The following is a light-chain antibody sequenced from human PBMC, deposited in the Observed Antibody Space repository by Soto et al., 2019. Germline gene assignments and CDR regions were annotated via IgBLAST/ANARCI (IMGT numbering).Light chain of an antibody. CDR2: ASS. Sequence: EIVLTQSAGTLSLSPGERATLSCRASQSVSSNYLAWYQQKPGQAPRLLIYASSSRATGIPDRFSGSGSGTDFTLTISRLESEDFAVYYCHQYGSSPWTFGQGTRVEIK. CDR3: HQYGSSPWT. CDR1: QSVSSNY. J-gene: IGKJ1*01. V-gene: IGKV3-20*01.